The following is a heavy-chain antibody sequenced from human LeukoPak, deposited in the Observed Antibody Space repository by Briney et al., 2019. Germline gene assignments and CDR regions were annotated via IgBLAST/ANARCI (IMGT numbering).Heavy chain of an antibody. CDR3: ARESVAPDY. V-gene: IGHV4-4*07. CDR2: VYTSGSP. CDR1: GASISGYY. D-gene: IGHD4-23*01. J-gene: IGHJ4*02. Sequence: KPSETLSLTCTVSGASISGYYWNWLRQPAGKGLEWVGRVYTSGSPNYNPSLKSRLTMSVDTSKNQFSLKLSSVTAADTAVYYCARESVAPDYWGQGTLVTVSS.